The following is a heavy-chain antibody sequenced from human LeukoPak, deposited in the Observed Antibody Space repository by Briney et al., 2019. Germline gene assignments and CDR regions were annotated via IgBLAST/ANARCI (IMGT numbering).Heavy chain of an antibody. CDR2: ISSSSSYI. CDR3: ARLTGTTEYFDY. J-gene: IGHJ4*02. CDR1: GFTFSSYS. Sequence: GGSLRLSCAASGFTFSSYSMNWVRQAPGKGLEWVSSISSSSSYIYYADSVKGRFTISRDNAKNSLYLQMNSLRAEDTAVYYCARLTGTTEYFDYWGQGTLVTVSS. V-gene: IGHV3-21*01. D-gene: IGHD1-20*01.